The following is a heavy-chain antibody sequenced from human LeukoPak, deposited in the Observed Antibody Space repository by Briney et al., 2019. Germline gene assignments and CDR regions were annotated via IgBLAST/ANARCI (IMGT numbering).Heavy chain of an antibody. CDR1: GFTFSTYG. V-gene: IGHV3-21*01. J-gene: IGHJ4*02. D-gene: IGHD2-21*02. CDR2: ISSSSSYI. Sequence: GGSLRLSCAASGFTFSTYGMNWVRQAPGKGLEWVSYISSSSSYIYYADSVKGRFTISRDNAKNSLYLQMNSLRAEDTAIYYCARDPGDGGHWGQGTLVTVSS. CDR3: ARDPGDGGH.